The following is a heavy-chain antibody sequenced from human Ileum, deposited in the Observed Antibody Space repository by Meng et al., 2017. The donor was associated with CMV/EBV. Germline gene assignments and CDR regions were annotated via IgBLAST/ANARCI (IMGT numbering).Heavy chain of an antibody. J-gene: IGHJ6*02. V-gene: IGHV3-21*01. CDR1: GFTFSSYS. CDR3: ARDIPGPPALHAYAMDV. D-gene: IGHD2-2*01. CDR2: ISSSSSYI. Sequence: GESLKISCAASGFTFSSYSMNWVRQAPGKGLEWVSSISSSSSYIYYADSVKGRFTISRDNAKNSLYLQMNSLGAEDTAVYYCARDIPGPPALHAYAMDVWGQGTTVTVSS.